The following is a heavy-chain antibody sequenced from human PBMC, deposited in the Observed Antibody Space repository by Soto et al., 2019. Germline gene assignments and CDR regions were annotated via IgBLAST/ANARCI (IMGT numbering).Heavy chain of an antibody. V-gene: IGHV4-59*02. Sequence: PSGTLALTCAVSGASVSIYYWSGILQPPGKGLEWIANIHYSGTTNYNPSLASRVTLSVDTSKNQFSLKMTSVTAADRAMYFCARYNSYAIDYSGRAPLVTVSS. J-gene: IGHJ4*02. CDR3: ARYNSYAIDY. D-gene: IGHD2-8*01. CDR2: IHYSGTT. CDR1: GASVSIYY.